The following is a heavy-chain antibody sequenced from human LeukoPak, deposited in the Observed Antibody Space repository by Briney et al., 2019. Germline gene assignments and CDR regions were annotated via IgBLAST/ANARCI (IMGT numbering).Heavy chain of an antibody. CDR1: GYTFTSYG. CDR2: INPNSGGT. J-gene: IGHJ3*02. Sequence: ASVKVSCKASGYTFTSYGISWVRQAPGQGLEWMGWINPNSGGTNYAQKFQGRVTMTRDTSTSTAYMELSSLRSEDTAVYYCARDSDAFDIWGQGTMVTVSS. CDR3: ARDSDAFDI. V-gene: IGHV1-18*01.